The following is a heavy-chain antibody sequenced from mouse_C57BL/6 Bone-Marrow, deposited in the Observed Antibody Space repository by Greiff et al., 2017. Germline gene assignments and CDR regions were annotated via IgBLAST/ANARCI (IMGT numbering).Heavy chain of an antibody. Sequence: VHVKQSGTVLARPGASVKMSCKTSGYTFTSYWMHWVKQRPGQGLEWIGAIYPGNSDTSYNQKFKGKAKLTAVTSASTAYMELSSLTNEDSAVYYCTRWGLRGAWFAYWGQGTLVTVSA. CDR2: IYPGNSDT. D-gene: IGHD2-4*01. CDR3: TRWGLRGAWFAY. CDR1: GYTFTSYW. V-gene: IGHV1-5*01. J-gene: IGHJ3*01.